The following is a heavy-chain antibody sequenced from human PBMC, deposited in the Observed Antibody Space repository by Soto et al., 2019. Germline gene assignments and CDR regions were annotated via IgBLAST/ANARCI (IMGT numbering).Heavy chain of an antibody. CDR2: INHSGST. Sequence: PSETLSLTCAVYGGSFSGYYWTGIRQPPGTGLEWIGEINHSGSTNYNPSLKSRVTLSVDTSKNQFSLKLTSVTAADTAVYYCARDKITGLFDYWGQGTLVTVSS. J-gene: IGHJ4*02. CDR3: ARDKITGLFDY. V-gene: IGHV4-34*01. CDR1: GGSFSGYY. D-gene: IGHD2-8*02.